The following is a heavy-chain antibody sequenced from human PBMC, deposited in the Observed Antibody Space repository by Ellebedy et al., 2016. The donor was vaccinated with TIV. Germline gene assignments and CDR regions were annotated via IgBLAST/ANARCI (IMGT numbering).Heavy chain of an antibody. D-gene: IGHD6-13*01. J-gene: IGHJ6*02. CDR2: INPDSGGT. CDR1: GYTFSAYY. CDR3: ARVIRGSSGMDV. Sequence: ASVKVSCKASGYTFSAYYIHWVRQAPGQRLEWMGWINPDSGGTNFAQRFQGRVTMTRDTAVKTAYMDLSRLESDDTAIYYCARVIRGSSGMDVWGQGTTVTVSS. V-gene: IGHV1-2*02.